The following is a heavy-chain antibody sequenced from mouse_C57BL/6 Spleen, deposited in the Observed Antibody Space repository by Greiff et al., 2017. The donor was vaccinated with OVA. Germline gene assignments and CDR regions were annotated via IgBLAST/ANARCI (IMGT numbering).Heavy chain of an antibody. CDR2: IRNKANGYTT. D-gene: IGHD1-1*01. CDR3: ARYYYGSSDAMDY. Sequence: EVKLMESGGGLVQPGGSLSLSCAASGFTFTDYYMSWVRQPPGKALEWLGFIRNKANGYTTEYSASVKGRFTISRDNSQSILYLEMNALRAEDSATYYCARYYYGSSDAMDYWGQGTSVTVSS. J-gene: IGHJ4*01. CDR1: GFTFTDYY. V-gene: IGHV7-3*01.